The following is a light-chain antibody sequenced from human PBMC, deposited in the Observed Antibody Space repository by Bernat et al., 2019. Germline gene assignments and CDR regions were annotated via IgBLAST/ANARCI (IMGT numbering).Light chain of an antibody. Sequence: SYELTQPPSVSVSPGQTASITCPGDRLANTCWYQQKPGQSPVVVIFRDNKRPSGIPERFSGSNSGNTATLTISGTQPMDEADSYCQAWDSSGGVFGGGTKLTVL. CDR2: RDN. CDR1: RLAN. J-gene: IGLJ3*02. V-gene: IGLV3-1*01. CDR3: QAWDSSGGV.